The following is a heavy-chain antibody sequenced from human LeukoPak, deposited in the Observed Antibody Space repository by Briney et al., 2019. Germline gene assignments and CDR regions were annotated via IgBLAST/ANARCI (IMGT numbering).Heavy chain of an antibody. Sequence: ASVKASCKASGYTFTSYYMHWVRQAPGQGLEWMGIINPSGGSTSYAQKFQGRVTMTRDTSTSTVYMELSSLRSEDTAVYYCARVSGGYDFWSGLFDYWGQGTLVTVSS. CDR1: GYTFTSYY. V-gene: IGHV1-46*01. D-gene: IGHD3-3*01. CDR2: INPSGGST. J-gene: IGHJ4*02. CDR3: ARVSGGYDFWSGLFDY.